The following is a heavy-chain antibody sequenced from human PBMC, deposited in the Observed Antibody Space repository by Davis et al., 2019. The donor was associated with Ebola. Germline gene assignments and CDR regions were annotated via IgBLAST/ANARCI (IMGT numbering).Heavy chain of an antibody. CDR2: IWYDGSNK. Sequence: GESLKISCAASGFTFSSYGMHWVRQAPGKGLEWVAVIWYDGSNKYYADSVKGRFTISRDNSKNTLYLEMNSLRAEDTAVYYCASGRGDYYDSSGWSDWFDPWGQGTLVTVSS. CDR1: GFTFSSYG. D-gene: IGHD3-22*01. CDR3: ASGRGDYYDSSGWSDWFDP. J-gene: IGHJ5*02. V-gene: IGHV3-33*01.